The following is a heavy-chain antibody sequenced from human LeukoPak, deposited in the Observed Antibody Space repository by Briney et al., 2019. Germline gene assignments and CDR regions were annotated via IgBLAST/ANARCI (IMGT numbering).Heavy chain of an antibody. CDR1: GYTFTNYG. Sequence: ASVKVSCKASGYTFTNYGISWVRQAPGQGLEWMGWISAYNGNTNYAQRLQGRVTMTTDTSTSTAYMELRSLRSDDTAVYYCATGGEQWLPFDYWGQGTLVTVSS. V-gene: IGHV1-18*01. CDR2: ISAYNGNT. CDR3: ATGGEQWLPFDY. D-gene: IGHD6-19*01. J-gene: IGHJ4*02.